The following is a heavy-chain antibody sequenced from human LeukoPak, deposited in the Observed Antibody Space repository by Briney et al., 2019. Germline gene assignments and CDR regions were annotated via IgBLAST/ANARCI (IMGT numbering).Heavy chain of an antibody. Sequence: PSETLSLTCTVSGGSISSYYWSWIRQPPGKGLEWIGYIYYSGSTNYNPSLKSRVTISVDTSKNQFSLKLSSVTAADTAVYCCASYERGYSYGYDYYYYMDVWGKGTTVTVSS. CDR1: GGSISSYY. J-gene: IGHJ6*03. V-gene: IGHV4-59*01. CDR2: IYYSGST. D-gene: IGHD5-18*01. CDR3: ASYERGYSYGYDYYYYMDV.